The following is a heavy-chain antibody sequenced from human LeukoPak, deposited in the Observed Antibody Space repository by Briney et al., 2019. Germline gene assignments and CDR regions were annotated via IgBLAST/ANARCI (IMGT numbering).Heavy chain of an antibody. CDR1: GGSFSGYY. Sequence: PSETLSLTCAVYGGSFSGYYWSWIRQPPGKGLEWIGEINHSGSTNYNPSLKSRVAISVDTSKNQFSLKLSSVTAADTAVYYCARVASQVGATEEYYFDYWGQGTLVTVSS. V-gene: IGHV4-34*01. J-gene: IGHJ4*02. CDR2: INHSGST. CDR3: ARVASQVGATEEYYFDY. D-gene: IGHD1-26*01.